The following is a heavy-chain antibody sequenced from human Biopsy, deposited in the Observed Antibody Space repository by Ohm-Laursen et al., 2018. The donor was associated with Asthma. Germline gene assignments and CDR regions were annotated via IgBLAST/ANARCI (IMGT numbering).Heavy chain of an antibody. D-gene: IGHD4-17*01. CDR3: ARKARHGDYDFDY. CDR2: IWYDGSNK. CDR1: GFTFSSYG. J-gene: IGHJ4*02. Sequence: SLRLSCAASGFTFSSYGMHWVRQAPGKGLEWVAVIWYDGSNKYYADSVKGRFTISRDNSKNTLYLQMNSLRAEDTAVYYCARKARHGDYDFDYWDQGTLVTVSS. V-gene: IGHV3-33*01.